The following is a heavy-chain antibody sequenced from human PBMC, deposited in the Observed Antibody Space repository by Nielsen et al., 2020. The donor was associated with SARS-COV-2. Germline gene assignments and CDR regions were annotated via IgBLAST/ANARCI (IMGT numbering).Heavy chain of an antibody. CDR3: ARGWELPPSPMDV. D-gene: IGHD1-26*01. CDR2: ISYDGSNK. Sequence: GESLKISCAASGFTFSSYAMHWVRQAPGKGLEWVAVISYDGSNKYYADSVKGRFTISRDNSKNTLYLQMNSLRAEDTAVYYCARGWELPPSPMDVWGQGTTVTVSS. J-gene: IGHJ6*02. V-gene: IGHV3-30-3*01. CDR1: GFTFSSYA.